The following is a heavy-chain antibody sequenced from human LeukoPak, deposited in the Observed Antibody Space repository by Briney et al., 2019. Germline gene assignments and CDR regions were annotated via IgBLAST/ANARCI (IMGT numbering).Heavy chain of an antibody. CDR3: AGWGNSGYASGYFDY. CDR2: IYYSGST. J-gene: IGHJ4*02. CDR1: GDSISSGGNY. V-gene: IGHV4-31*03. D-gene: IGHD5-12*01. Sequence: PSQTLSLTCTVSGDSISSGGNYWSWLRQHPGKGLEWIGYIYYSGSTYYNPSLKSRLTISVDTSKNQFSLKLSSVTAADTAVYYCAGWGNSGYASGYFDYWGQGTLVTVSS.